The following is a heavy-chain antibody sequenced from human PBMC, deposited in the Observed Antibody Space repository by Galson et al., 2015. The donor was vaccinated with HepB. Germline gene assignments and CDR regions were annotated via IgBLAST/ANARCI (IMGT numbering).Heavy chain of an antibody. Sequence: SLRLSCAASGFTFSSYSMNWVRQAPGKGLEWVSSISSSSSYIYYADSVKGRFTISRDNAKNSLYLQMNSLRAEDTAVYYCARGTLGWSGYRYYYYGMDVWGQGTTVTVSS. D-gene: IGHD3-3*01. CDR1: GFTFSSYS. CDR3: ARGTLGWSGYRYYYYGMDV. V-gene: IGHV3-21*01. CDR2: ISSSSSYI. J-gene: IGHJ6*02.